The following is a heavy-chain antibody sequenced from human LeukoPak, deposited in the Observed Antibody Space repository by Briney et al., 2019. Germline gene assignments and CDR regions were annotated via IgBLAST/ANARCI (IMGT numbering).Heavy chain of an antibody. Sequence: SETLSLTCTVAGGSISSYYWSWIRQPPGKGLEWIGYIYYSGSTNYNPSLKSRVTISVDTSKNQFSLKLSSVTAADTAVYYCARGVEMATIRSAFDYWGQGTLVTVSS. CDR3: ARGVEMATIRSAFDY. D-gene: IGHD5-24*01. CDR1: GGSISSYY. V-gene: IGHV4-59*01. J-gene: IGHJ4*02. CDR2: IYYSGST.